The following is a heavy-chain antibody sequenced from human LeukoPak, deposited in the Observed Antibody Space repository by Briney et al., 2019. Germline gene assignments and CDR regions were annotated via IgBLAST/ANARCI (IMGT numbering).Heavy chain of an antibody. Sequence: GASVKVSCKASGYTFTKYYIHWVRQAPGQGLEWMGVINSNSGGTTYTQKFLGRVTMTRDTSTSTAYMELNNLRSEDTAVYYCARDVFGLDYWGQGALVTVSS. V-gene: IGHV1-46*01. CDR2: INSNSGGT. D-gene: IGHD3-10*01. CDR3: ARDVFGLDY. J-gene: IGHJ4*02. CDR1: GYTFTKYY.